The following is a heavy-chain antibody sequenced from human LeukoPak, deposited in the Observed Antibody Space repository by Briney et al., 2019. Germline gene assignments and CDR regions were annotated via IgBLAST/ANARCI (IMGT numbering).Heavy chain of an antibody. V-gene: IGHV1-46*01. CDR1: GYTFTSYY. Sequence: ASVKVSCKASGYTFTSYYMHWVRQAPGQGLEWMGIINPSGGSTSYAQKFQGRVTMTRDTSTSTVYMELSSLRSEDTAVYYCARANVEQLGQIENWFDPWGQGTLVTASS. CDR2: INPSGGST. J-gene: IGHJ5*02. D-gene: IGHD6-13*01. CDR3: ARANVEQLGQIENWFDP.